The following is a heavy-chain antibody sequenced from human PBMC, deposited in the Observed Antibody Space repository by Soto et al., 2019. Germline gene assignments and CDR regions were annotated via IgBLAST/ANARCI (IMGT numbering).Heavy chain of an antibody. Sequence: PGGSLRLSCAASGFTFSNYVMHWVRQAPGKGLEWVAVISHDGSNKYYADSAKGRFTISRDNSKNTLFLQMNSLRAEDSAVFYCAKSTAQYYDISAYDYWGQGTLVTVSS. CDR2: ISHDGSNK. V-gene: IGHV3-30-3*02. J-gene: IGHJ4*02. D-gene: IGHD3-22*01. CDR1: GFTFSNYV. CDR3: AKSTAQYYDISAYDY.